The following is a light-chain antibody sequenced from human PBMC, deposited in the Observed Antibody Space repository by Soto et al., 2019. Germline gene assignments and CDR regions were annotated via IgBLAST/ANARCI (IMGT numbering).Light chain of an antibody. V-gene: IGKV3-15*01. J-gene: IGKJ5*01. CDR3: QQYNNWPPIT. CDR1: QSVSSN. Sequence: EIVMTQSPTTLSVSPGERATLSCRASQSVSSNLAWYQQKPGQAPRLLIYGASTRATGTPARFSGSGSGTEFTLTISSLQSEDFAVYFCQQYNNWPPITFGQGTRLEIK. CDR2: GAS.